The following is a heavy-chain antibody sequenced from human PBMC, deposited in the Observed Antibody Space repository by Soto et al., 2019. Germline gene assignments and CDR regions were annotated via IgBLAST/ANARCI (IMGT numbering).Heavy chain of an antibody. CDR1: GFTFSAYA. J-gene: IGHJ4*02. CDR2: ISGTSPST. V-gene: IGHV3-23*01. Sequence: EVQLLESGGGLVQPGGSLRLSCAASGFTFSAYAMSWVRQAPGKGLEGVSAISGTSPSTYYADSVQGRFSISTDRSRKTLFLQMNPLRAEDTAVYFCATRIFGVEYWGQGTLVTVSS. D-gene: IGHD3-3*01. CDR3: ATRIFGVEY.